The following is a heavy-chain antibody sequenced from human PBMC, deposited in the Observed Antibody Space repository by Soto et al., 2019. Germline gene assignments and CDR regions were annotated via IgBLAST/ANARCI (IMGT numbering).Heavy chain of an antibody. CDR1: GFTFSSYG. CDR2: ISYDGNNK. CDR3: AKDHLETTVTTPSY. V-gene: IGHV3-30*18. J-gene: IGHJ4*02. Sequence: ESGGGVVQPGRSLRLSCAASGFTFSSYGMHWVRQAPGKGLEWVAVISYDGNNKYDADSVKGRFTISRDNFKNTLYLQMDSLRAEDTAMYYCAKDHLETTVTTPSYWGQGTLVTVSS. D-gene: IGHD4-17*01.